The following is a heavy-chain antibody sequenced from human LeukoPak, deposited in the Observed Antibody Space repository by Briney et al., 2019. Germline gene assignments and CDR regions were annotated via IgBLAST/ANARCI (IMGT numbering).Heavy chain of an antibody. D-gene: IGHD4-11*01. V-gene: IGHV4-59*08. CDR1: DGSISTYF. CDR2: IYYSGIT. CDR3: ARHAPYSNYALDY. J-gene: IGHJ4*02. Sequence: PSETLSLTCTVSDGSISTYFWSWIRQPPGKGLEWSGYIYYSGITNYNPSLKSRVTISVDTSKNQFSLKLSSVTAADTAVYYCARHAPYSNYALDYWGQGTLVTVSS.